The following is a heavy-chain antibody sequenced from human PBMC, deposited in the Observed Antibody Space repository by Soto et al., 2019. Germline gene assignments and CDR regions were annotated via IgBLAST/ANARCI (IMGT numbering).Heavy chain of an antibody. J-gene: IGHJ6*02. D-gene: IGHD3-3*01. Sequence: SETLSLTCTVSGGSISSGDYYWSWIRQPPGKGLEWIGYTYYSGSTYYNPSLKSRVTISVDTSKNQFSLKLSSVTAADTAVYYCARDNILGILYGGMDVWGQGTTVTV. CDR1: GGSISSGDYY. V-gene: IGHV4-30-4*01. CDR2: TYYSGST. CDR3: ARDNILGILYGGMDV.